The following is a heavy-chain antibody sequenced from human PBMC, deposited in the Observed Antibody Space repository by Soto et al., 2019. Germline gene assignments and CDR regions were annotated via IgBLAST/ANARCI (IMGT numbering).Heavy chain of an antibody. J-gene: IGHJ5*02. D-gene: IGHD4-4*01. CDR2: IIPIFGTA. Sequence: QVQLVQSGAEVKKPGSSVKVSCKASGGTFSSYAISWVRQAPGHGLEWMGGIIPIFGTANYAKKFQGRVTMTADESTSTAYMELSSLRSEDTAVYYCARLGQTTVTTAWFDPWGQGTLVTVSS. V-gene: IGHV1-69*01. CDR1: GGTFSSYA. CDR3: ARLGQTTVTTAWFDP.